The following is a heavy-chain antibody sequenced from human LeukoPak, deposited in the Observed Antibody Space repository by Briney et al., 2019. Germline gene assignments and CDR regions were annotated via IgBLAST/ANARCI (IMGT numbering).Heavy chain of an antibody. D-gene: IGHD3-22*01. CDR1: GFTFSSYA. CDR2: ISGSGGST. J-gene: IGHJ4*02. Sequence: GGSLRLSCAASGFTFSSYAMSWVRQAPGKGLEWVSAISGSGGSTYYADSVKGRFTISRDNSKNTLYLQMNSLRAEETAVYYFAKDYYDSSGYFDYWGQGTLVTVSS. CDR3: AKDYYDSSGYFDY. V-gene: IGHV3-23*01.